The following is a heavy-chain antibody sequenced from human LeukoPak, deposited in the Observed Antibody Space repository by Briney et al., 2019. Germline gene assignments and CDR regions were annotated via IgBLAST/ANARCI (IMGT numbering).Heavy chain of an antibody. V-gene: IGHV3-33*01. J-gene: IGHJ6*02. D-gene: IGHD2-2*01. CDR1: GFTFSSYG. Sequence: PGGSLRLSCAASGFTFSSYGMHWVRQAPGKGLEWVAVIWYDGSNKYYADSVKGRFTISRDNSKNTLYLQMNSLRAEDTAAYYCAREGYCSSTSCYVDYYYYYGMDVWGQGTTVTVSS. CDR2: IWYDGSNK. CDR3: AREGYCSSTSCYVDYYYYYGMDV.